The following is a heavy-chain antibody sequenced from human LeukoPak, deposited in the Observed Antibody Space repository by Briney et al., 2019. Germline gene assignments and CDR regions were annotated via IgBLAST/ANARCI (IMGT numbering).Heavy chain of an antibody. CDR1: GASVSAYY. V-gene: IGHV4-59*02. CDR3: VQVRLAGLFDP. J-gene: IGHJ5*02. D-gene: IGHD6-13*01. Sequence: SETLSLTCTVSGASVSAYYWTWIRQPPGQRLEWLGYIHYSGSTNYNPSLNSRVTMSLVASKNQFSLKLSSVSAADTAVYYCVQVRLAGLFDPWGKGTLVTVSS. CDR2: IHYSGST.